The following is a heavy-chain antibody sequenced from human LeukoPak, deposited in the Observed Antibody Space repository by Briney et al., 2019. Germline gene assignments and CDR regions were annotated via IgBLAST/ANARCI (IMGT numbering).Heavy chain of an antibody. CDR3: AKLGLSGATRGAFDI. V-gene: IGHV3-30*02. CDR2: IRYDGSNK. Sequence: GGSLRLSCAASGFTFSSYGMHWVRQAPGKGLEWVAFIRYDGSNKYYADSVKGRFIISRDNSKNTLYLQMNSLRAEDTAVYYCAKLGLSGATRGAFDIWGQGTMVTVSS. CDR1: GFTFSSYG. J-gene: IGHJ3*02. D-gene: IGHD1-26*01.